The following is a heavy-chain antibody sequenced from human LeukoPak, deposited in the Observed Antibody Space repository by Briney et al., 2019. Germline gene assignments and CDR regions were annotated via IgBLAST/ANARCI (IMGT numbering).Heavy chain of an antibody. CDR1: GFTFSSYA. Sequence: GGSLRLSCAASGFTFSSYAMNWVRQAQGKGLEWVSAITGSGGSTYYADSVKGRFTISRDNAKNSLYLQMNSLRAEDTAVYYCARGLEVRGVNGRFSYGMDVWGQGTTVTVSS. D-gene: IGHD3-10*01. CDR2: ITGSGGST. J-gene: IGHJ6*02. V-gene: IGHV3-23*01. CDR3: ARGLEVRGVNGRFSYGMDV.